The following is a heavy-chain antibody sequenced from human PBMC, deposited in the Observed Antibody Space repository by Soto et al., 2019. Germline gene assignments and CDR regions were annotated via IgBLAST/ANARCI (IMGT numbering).Heavy chain of an antibody. Sequence: QLQLQESGPGLVKPPETLSLTCSVSGATINRGSYYWGWVRQPPGKGLEWIGSIYYSGNAYYSPSLKCRVTISADTSKNQFSLKVNSVTSADTAVYYCVRASTLDYWGQGILVTVSS. CDR3: VRASTLDY. CDR1: GATINRGSYY. CDR2: IYYSGNA. V-gene: IGHV4-39*01. J-gene: IGHJ4*02.